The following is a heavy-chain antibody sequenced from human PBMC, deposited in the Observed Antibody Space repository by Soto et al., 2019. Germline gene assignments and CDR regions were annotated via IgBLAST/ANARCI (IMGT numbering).Heavy chain of an antibody. V-gene: IGHV3-15*07. CDR3: TRNDAFDI. Sequence: GGSLRLSCVASGFTFSSVWMNWVRQAPGKGLEWVGRIKTKSDGGPTDYAAPVKGRFTISRDDSKNTMYLQMNSLKTKDTGLYYCTRNDAFDIWGQGTTVTVSS. CDR2: IKTKSDGGPT. CDR1: GFTFSSVW. J-gene: IGHJ3*02.